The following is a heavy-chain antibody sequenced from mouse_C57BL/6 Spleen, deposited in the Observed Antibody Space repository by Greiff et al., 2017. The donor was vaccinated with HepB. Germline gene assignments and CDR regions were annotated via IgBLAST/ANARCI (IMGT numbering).Heavy chain of an antibody. CDR2: IDPSDSYT. V-gene: IGHV1-69*01. D-gene: IGHD1-1*01. Sequence: VQLQQPGAELVMPGASVKLSCKASGYTFTSYWMHWVKQRPGQGLEWIGEIDPSDSYTNYNQKFKGKSTLTVDKSSSTAYMQLSSLTSEDSAVYYCARFGDTTVVPWSFDVWGTGTTVTVSS. CDR1: GYTFTSYW. CDR3: ARFGDTTVVPWSFDV. J-gene: IGHJ1*03.